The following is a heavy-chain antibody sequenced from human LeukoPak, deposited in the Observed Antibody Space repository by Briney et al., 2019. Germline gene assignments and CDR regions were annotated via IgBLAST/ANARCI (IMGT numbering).Heavy chain of an antibody. V-gene: IGHV3-7*01. CDR2: IIEGGDVK. Sequence: GGSLRLSCAASGFTFSAYWMTWVRQAPGKGLAWVANIIEGGDVKYYVDSVKGRFTIYRDNTKNSVYVEMKSLRADDTAVYYCARVGKNGWDFDHWGQGTLVTVSS. J-gene: IGHJ4*02. CDR3: ARVGKNGWDFDH. CDR1: GFTFSAYW. D-gene: IGHD6-19*01.